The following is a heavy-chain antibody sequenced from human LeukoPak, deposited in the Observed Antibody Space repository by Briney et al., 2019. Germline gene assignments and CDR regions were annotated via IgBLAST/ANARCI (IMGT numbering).Heavy chain of an antibody. J-gene: IGHJ3*02. CDR1: GFTFSSYA. V-gene: IGHV3-33*08. D-gene: IGHD4-23*01. Sequence: PGGSLRLSCAASGFTFSSYAMHWVRQAPGKGLEWVAVIWYDGSNKYYADSVKGRFTISRDNSKNTLYLQMNSLRAEDTAVYYCARGRTTVVTSHDAFDIWGQGTMVTVSS. CDR2: IWYDGSNK. CDR3: ARGRTTVVTSHDAFDI.